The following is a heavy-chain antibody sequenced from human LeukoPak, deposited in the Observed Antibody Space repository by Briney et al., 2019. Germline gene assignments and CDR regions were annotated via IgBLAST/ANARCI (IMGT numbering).Heavy chain of an antibody. CDR1: GYSFTSYW. D-gene: IGHD5-24*01. J-gene: IGHJ4*02. CDR3: ARGEGGYNYAF. Sequence: GESLKISCKATGYSFTSYWIAWVRQMPGKVLECMGIINTADSDTRYSLSIQGQVTISADRSISTAYLQWSSLKASDTAMYYCARGEGGYNYAFWGQGTLVSVSS. V-gene: IGHV5-51*01. CDR2: INTADSDT.